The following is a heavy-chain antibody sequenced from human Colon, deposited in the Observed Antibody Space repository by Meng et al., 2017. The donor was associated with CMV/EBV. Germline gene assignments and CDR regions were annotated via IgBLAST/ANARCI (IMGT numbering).Heavy chain of an antibody. J-gene: IGHJ3*02. CDR1: GFTLSDHY. Sequence: GGSLRLSCAASGFTLSDHYIDWVRQAPGKGLEWVGRIGNKAQRYTTEYAAFVKGRFTISRDDSENSLYLQMNSLKSEDAAVYYCTRGYSGVAIYAFDIWGQGTKVTVSS. CDR3: TRGYSGVAIYAFDI. D-gene: IGHD6-25*01. V-gene: IGHV3-72*01. CDR2: IGNKAQRYTT.